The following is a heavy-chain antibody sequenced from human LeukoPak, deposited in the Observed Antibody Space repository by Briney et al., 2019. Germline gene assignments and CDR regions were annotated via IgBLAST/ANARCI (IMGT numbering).Heavy chain of an antibody. V-gene: IGHV3-21*04. J-gene: IGHJ6*03. D-gene: IGHD1-14*01. Sequence: PGGSLRLSCAASGFTFSSYAMSWVRQAPGKGLEWVSSISASGSFKYFAASVRGRFTVSRDNAKNSLYLQMDSLRAEDTAVYFCARASEYYFHMDVWGKGTTVTVSS. CDR2: ISASGSFK. CDR3: ARASEYYFHMDV. CDR1: GFTFSSYA.